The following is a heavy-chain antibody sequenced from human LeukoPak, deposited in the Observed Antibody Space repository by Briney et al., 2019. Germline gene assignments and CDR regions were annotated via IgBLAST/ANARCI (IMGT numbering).Heavy chain of an antibody. CDR2: ISGSGGST. D-gene: IGHD5-12*01. Sequence: GGSLRLSCAASGFTVSSNYMSWVRQAPGKGLEWVSAISGSGGSTYYADSVKGRFTISRDNSKNTLYLQMNSLRAEDTAVYYCAKWERGYSGQFDYWGQGTLVTVSS. CDR3: AKWERGYSGQFDY. J-gene: IGHJ4*02. CDR1: GFTVSSNY. V-gene: IGHV3-23*01.